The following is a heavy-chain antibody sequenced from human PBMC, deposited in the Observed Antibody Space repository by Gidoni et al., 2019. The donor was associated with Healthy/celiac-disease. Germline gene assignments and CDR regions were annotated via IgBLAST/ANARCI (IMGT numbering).Heavy chain of an antibody. CDR1: GYTFTSYG. V-gene: IGHV1-18*04. CDR2: ISAYNGNT. Sequence: QVQLVQSGAEVKKPGASVKVSCKASGYTFTSYGISWVRQAPGQGLEWMGWISAYNGNTNYSQKLQGRVTMTTDTSTSTAYMELRSLRSDDTAVYYCASGASYGYYYYYGMDVWGQGTTVTVSS. D-gene: IGHD5-18*01. J-gene: IGHJ6*02. CDR3: ASGASYGYYYYYGMDV.